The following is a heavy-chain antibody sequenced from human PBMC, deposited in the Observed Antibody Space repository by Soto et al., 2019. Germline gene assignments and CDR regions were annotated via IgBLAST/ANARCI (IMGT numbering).Heavy chain of an antibody. D-gene: IGHD1-26*01. CDR3: AREVGGTGAFDY. J-gene: IGHJ4*02. V-gene: IGHV4-31*02. Sequence: QVQLEQSGPRLVKPSQTLSLTCNISGGSITSVNHYWSWIRQSPGEGLEWIGYIFDSGTTHYNPSLEGRVTISGDTSQSLFSLTIHSVTVADTAVYYCAREVGGTGAFDYWGQGTLVTVSS. CDR1: GGSITSVNHY. CDR2: IFDSGTT.